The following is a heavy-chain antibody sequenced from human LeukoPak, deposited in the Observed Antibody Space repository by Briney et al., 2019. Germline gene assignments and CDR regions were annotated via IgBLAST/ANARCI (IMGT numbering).Heavy chain of an antibody. Sequence: SETLSLTCTVSGGSISTYYWSWIRQPPGKGLEWIGYIYTSGSTNYNPSLKSRVTISVDTSKNQFSLKLSSVTAADTAVYYCARLGTVTAEDYWGQGTLVTVSS. CDR2: IYTSGST. D-gene: IGHD4-17*01. CDR1: GGSISTYY. CDR3: ARLGTVTAEDY. J-gene: IGHJ4*02. V-gene: IGHV4-4*09.